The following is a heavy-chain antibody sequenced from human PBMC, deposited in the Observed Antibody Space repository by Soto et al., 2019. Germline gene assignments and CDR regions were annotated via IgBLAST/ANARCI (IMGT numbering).Heavy chain of an antibody. CDR1: GGSFSGYY. D-gene: IGHD1-20*01. V-gene: IGHV4-34*01. CDR3: ASCIHYYYGMDV. CDR2: INHGGST. Sequence: PSETLSLTCAVYGGSFSGYYWSWIRQPPGKGLEWIGEINHGGSTNYNPSLKSRVTISVDTSKNQFSLKLSSVTAADTAVYYCASCIHYYYGMDVWGQGTTVTVSS. J-gene: IGHJ6*02.